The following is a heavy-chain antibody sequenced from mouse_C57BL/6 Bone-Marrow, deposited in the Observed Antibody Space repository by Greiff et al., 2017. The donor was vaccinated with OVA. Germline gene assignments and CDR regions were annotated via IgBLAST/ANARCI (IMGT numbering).Heavy chain of an antibody. D-gene: IGHD3-2*02. V-gene: IGHV14-1*01. Sequence: EVQLQESGAELVRPGASVKLSCKASGFNIKDYYMHWVKQRPAQGLEWIGRIDPEDGDTDYAPKFQGKATMTADTSSNTAYLQLSSLTSEDTAVYYCTTGNHSSGYDYWGQGTTLTVSS. CDR3: TTGNHSSGYDY. CDR2: IDPEDGDT. J-gene: IGHJ2*01. CDR1: GFNIKDYY.